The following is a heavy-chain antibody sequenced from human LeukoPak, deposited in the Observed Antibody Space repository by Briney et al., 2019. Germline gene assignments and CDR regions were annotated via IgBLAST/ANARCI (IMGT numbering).Heavy chain of an antibody. CDR3: ARVDFWSGYPENWFDH. CDR2: MNPNSGDT. D-gene: IGHD3-3*01. CDR1: GYTFTSYD. J-gene: IGHJ5*02. V-gene: IGHV1-8*01. Sequence: ASVKVSCKASGYTFTSYDINWVRQATGQGLEWMGWMNPNSGDTGYAQKFQGRVTMTRDTSISTAYMELSSLRFEDTAVYYCARVDFWSGYPENWFDHWGQGTLVTVSS.